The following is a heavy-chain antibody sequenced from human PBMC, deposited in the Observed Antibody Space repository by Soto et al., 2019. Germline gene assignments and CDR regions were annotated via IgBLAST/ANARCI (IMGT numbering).Heavy chain of an antibody. V-gene: IGHV3-53*01. J-gene: IGHJ4*02. Sequence: EVQLVESGGGLIQPGGSLRLSCAASGFTVSSNYMSWVRQAPGKGLEWVSVIYSGGSTYYADSVKGRFTISRDNSKNTLYLQMNSLRAEDTAVYYCARAPLGYCSCGSCYSHGYFDYWGQGTLVTVSS. CDR1: GFTVSSNY. CDR3: ARAPLGYCSCGSCYSHGYFDY. D-gene: IGHD2-15*01. CDR2: IYSGGST.